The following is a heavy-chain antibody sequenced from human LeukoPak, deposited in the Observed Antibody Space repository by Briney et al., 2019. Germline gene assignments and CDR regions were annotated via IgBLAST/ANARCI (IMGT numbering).Heavy chain of an antibody. V-gene: IGHV1-8*02. CDR1: GGTFSSYA. D-gene: IGHD3-10*01. J-gene: IGHJ5*02. Sequence: ASVKVSCKASGGTFSSYAINWVRQATGQGLEWMGWMNPNSGNTGYAQKFQGRVTMTRNTSISTAYMELSSLRSEDTAVYYCARGLRYYGSGSYYPWGQGTLVTVSS. CDR2: MNPNSGNT. CDR3: ARGLRYYGSGSYYP.